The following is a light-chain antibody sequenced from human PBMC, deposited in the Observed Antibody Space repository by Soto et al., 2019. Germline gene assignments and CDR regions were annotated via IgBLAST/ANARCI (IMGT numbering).Light chain of an antibody. Sequence: EIVLTQSPGTLSLSPGERATLSCRASQSITSSYLAWCQEKPRQAPRLLIYHTSTRATGIPDRFSGSGSGTDFTLIINRLEPEDFAVYYCQQYDTFPYTFGQGTKLEI. J-gene: IGKJ2*01. CDR3: QQYDTFPYT. CDR1: QSITSSY. CDR2: HTS. V-gene: IGKV3-20*01.